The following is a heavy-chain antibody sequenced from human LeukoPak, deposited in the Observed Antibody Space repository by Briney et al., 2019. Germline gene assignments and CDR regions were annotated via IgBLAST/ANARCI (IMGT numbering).Heavy chain of an antibody. V-gene: IGHV1-3*01. CDR3: ARSVMDIVVVPAAIRPHYYFDY. CDR2: INAGNGNT. Sequence: ASVKVSCKASGYTFTSYAMHWVRQAPGQRLEWMGWINAGNGNTKYSQKFQGRVTITRDTSASTAYMELSSLRSEDTAVCYCARSVMDIVVVPAAIRPHYYFDYWGQGTLVTVSS. CDR1: GYTFTSYA. J-gene: IGHJ4*02. D-gene: IGHD2-2*03.